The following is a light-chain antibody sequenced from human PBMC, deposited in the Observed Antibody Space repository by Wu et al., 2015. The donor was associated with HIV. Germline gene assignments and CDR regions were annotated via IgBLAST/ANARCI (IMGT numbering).Light chain of an antibody. V-gene: IGKV3-11*01. CDR1: RRVISRH. CDR2: GAS. J-gene: IGKJ4*01. CDR3: QQRSAWPLT. Sequence: EIVLTQSPGTLSLSPGERATLSCRASRRVISRHLAWYQQKPGQAPRLLIYGASSRATGIPARFSGTGSGTDFTLTISNLESEDFALYYCQQRSAWPLTFGGGTKVEI.